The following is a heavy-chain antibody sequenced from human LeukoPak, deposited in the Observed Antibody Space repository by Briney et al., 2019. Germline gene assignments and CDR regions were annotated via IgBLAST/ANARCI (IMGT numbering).Heavy chain of an antibody. V-gene: IGHV4-39*07. J-gene: IGHJ4*02. CDR3: ASRSSGWYFEN. D-gene: IGHD6-19*01. Sequence: PSETLSLTCTVSGGSISSSSYYWGWIRQPPGKGLEWIGEIYHSGSTHYNPSLKSRITISVDKSKNQFSLKLSSVTAADTAVYYCASRSSGWYFENWGQGTLVTVSS. CDR2: IYHSGST. CDR1: GGSISSSSYY.